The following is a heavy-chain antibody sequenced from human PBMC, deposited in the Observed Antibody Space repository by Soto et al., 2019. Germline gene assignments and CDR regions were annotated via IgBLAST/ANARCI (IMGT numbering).Heavy chain of an antibody. CDR3: ARDPNWAPLGDPKFEY. Sequence: VGSLRLSCASSVFTFSSYWMSCVRQAPGKGLEWVANIKQDGSEKYYVDSVKGRFTISRDNAKNSLYLQMNSLRAEDTAVYYCARDPNWAPLGDPKFEYWGQGTLVNVSS. D-gene: IGHD4-17*01. CDR1: VFTFSSYW. V-gene: IGHV3-7*01. CDR2: IKQDGSEK. J-gene: IGHJ4*02.